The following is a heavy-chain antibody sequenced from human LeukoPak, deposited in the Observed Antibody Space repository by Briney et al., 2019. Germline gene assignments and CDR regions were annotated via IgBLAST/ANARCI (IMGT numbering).Heavy chain of an antibody. Sequence: ASVKVSCKASGYTFTGYYMHWVRQAPGQGLEWMGWINPNSGGTNYAQKFQGRVTMTRDTSTSTVYMELSSLRSEDTAVYYCARAGVAALYIPFDYWGQGTLVTVSS. J-gene: IGHJ4*02. CDR1: GYTFTGYY. CDR3: ARAGVAALYIPFDY. D-gene: IGHD6-13*01. V-gene: IGHV1-2*02. CDR2: INPNSGGT.